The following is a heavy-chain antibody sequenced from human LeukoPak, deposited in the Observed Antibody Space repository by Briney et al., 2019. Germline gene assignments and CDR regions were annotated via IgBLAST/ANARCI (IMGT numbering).Heavy chain of an antibody. D-gene: IGHD6-6*01. CDR2: INNDGSTT. J-gene: IGHJ5*02. Sequence: GGSLRLSCAASGFTFNSHWMQWVRQAPGKGLVWVSRINNDGSTTTYADSVRGLFTISRDNAKNTLFLQMNSLRAEDTAVYYCVRDRPHNWFDPWGQGTLVTVSS. CDR1: GFTFNSHW. V-gene: IGHV3-74*01. CDR3: VRDRPHNWFDP.